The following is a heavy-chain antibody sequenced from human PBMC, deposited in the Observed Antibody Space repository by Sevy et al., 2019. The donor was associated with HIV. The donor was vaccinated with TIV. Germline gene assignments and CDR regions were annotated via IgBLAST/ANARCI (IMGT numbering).Heavy chain of an antibody. V-gene: IGHV3-74*01. CDR1: GFTFSSYW. D-gene: IGHD2-15*01. CDR3: VAANTWQDY. CDR2: VNSDGSST. Sequence: GGSLRLSCAASGFTFSSYWMHWVRQAPGKGPVWVSGVNSDGSSTNYADSVKGRFTMSRDSAKNTLYLKMNSLGAEDTAVYFCVAANTWQDYWGQGTLVTVSS. J-gene: IGHJ4*02.